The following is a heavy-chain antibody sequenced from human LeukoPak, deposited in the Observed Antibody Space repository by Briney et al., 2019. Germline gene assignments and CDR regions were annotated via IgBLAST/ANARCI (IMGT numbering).Heavy chain of an antibody. CDR3: AREGCSSTSCPRSWFDP. CDR1: GYTFTGYY. J-gene: IGHJ5*02. Sequence: ASVKVSCKASGYTFTGYYMHWVRQAPGQGLEWMGWINPNSGGTNYAQKFQGRVTMTRDTSISTAYMELSRLRSDDTAVYYCAREGCSSTSCPRSWFDPWGQGTLVTVSS. CDR2: INPNSGGT. V-gene: IGHV1-2*02. D-gene: IGHD2-2*01.